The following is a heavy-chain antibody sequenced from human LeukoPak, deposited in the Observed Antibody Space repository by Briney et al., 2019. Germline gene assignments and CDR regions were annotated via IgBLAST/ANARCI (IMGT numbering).Heavy chain of an antibody. CDR2: ISGSGGST. Sequence: GGSLRLSCAASGFTFSSYAMSWVRQAPGKGLEWVSAISGSGGSTYYADSVKGRFTISRDNSKNTLYLQMNSLRAEGTAVYYCAKDATYYDFWSGYYSDYWGQGTLVTVSS. V-gene: IGHV3-23*01. CDR1: GFTFSSYA. J-gene: IGHJ4*02. D-gene: IGHD3-3*01. CDR3: AKDATYYDFWSGYYSDY.